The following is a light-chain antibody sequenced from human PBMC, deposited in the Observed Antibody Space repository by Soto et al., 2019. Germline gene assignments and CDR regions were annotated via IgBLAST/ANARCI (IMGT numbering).Light chain of an antibody. CDR2: WAS. V-gene: IGKV4-1*01. CDR3: QQYYGTPLT. CDR1: QSLLYNSNNRNY. J-gene: IGKJ4*01. Sequence: DIVMTQSPDSLAVSLGERATINCKSSQSLLYNSNNRNYLAWYQQKSGQSPKLLIYWASSRESGVPDRFSGSGSGTDFTLTISSLQAEDVAVYYCQQYYGTPLTFGGGTKVEIK.